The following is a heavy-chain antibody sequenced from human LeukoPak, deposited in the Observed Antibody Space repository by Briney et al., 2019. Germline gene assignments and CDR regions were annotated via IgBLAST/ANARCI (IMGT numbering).Heavy chain of an antibody. CDR2: IYTSGST. Sequence: PSETLSLTCTVSGGSISSYYWSWIRQPAGKGLEWIGCIYTSGSTNYNPSLKSRVTMSVDTSKNQFSLKLSSVTAADTAVYYCARDKRGMATTPLYYFDYWGQGTLVTVSS. D-gene: IGHD5-24*01. CDR1: GGSISSYY. V-gene: IGHV4-4*07. CDR3: ARDKRGMATTPLYYFDY. J-gene: IGHJ4*02.